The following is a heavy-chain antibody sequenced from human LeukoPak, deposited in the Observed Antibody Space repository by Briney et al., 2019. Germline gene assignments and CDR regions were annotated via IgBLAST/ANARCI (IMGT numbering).Heavy chain of an antibody. V-gene: IGHV3-23*01. D-gene: IGHD3-3*01. CDR2: ISGSGGST. Sequence: GGSLRLSCAASGLTFSSYAMSWVRQAPGKGLEWVSGISGSGGSTTYPDSVKGRFTISRDNSKNTLYLQMTSLRAEETAVYFCAKGGDYDPHYFDYWGQGTLVIVSS. CDR3: AKGGDYDPHYFDY. J-gene: IGHJ4*02. CDR1: GLTFSSYA.